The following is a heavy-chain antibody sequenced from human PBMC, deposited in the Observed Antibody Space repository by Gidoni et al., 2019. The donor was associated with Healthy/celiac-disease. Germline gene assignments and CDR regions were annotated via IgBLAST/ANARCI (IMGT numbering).Heavy chain of an antibody. CDR2: IIPILGIA. V-gene: IGHV1-69*09. CDR3: ARGIAAAGLDWFDP. J-gene: IGHJ5*02. CDR1: GGTFSSYA. D-gene: IGHD6-13*01. Sequence: QVQPLQSGAEVKQPGPPVKVSCKASGGTFSSYAISWVRQAPGQGLEWMGRIIPILGIANYAQKFQGRVTITADKSTSTAYMELSSLRSEDTAVYCCARGIAAAGLDWFDPWGQGTLVTVSS.